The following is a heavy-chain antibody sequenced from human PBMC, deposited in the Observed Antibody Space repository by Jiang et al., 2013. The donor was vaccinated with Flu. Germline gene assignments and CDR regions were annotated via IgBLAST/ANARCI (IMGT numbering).Heavy chain of an antibody. V-gene: IGHV1-18*01. CDR2: ISAYNGNT. CDR3: ARAYSGSYATRGYYFDY. J-gene: IGHJ4*02. D-gene: IGHD1-26*01. CDR1: TSYG. Sequence: TSYGISWVRQAPGQGLEWMGWISAYNGNTNYAQKLQGRVTMTTDTSTSTAYMELRSLRSDDTAVYYCARAYSGSYATRGYYFDYWGQGTLVTVSS.